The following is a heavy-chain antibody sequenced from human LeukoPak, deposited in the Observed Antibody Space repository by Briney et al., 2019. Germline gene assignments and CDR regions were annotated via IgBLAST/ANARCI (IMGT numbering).Heavy chain of an antibody. D-gene: IGHD3-22*01. Sequence: SETLSLTCTVSGGSISSYYWSWIRQPPGKGLEWIGYIYYSGSTNYNPSLKSRVTISVDTSKNQFSLKLSSVTAADTAVYYCARALASGYFFDYWGQGTLVTVSS. J-gene: IGHJ4*02. CDR1: GGSISSYY. CDR2: IYYSGST. CDR3: ARALASGYFFDY. V-gene: IGHV4-59*01.